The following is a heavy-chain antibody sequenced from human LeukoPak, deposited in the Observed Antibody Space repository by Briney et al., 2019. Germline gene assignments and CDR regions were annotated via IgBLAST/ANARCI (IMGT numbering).Heavy chain of an antibody. Sequence: PSETLSLTCDVYGGSFSGYYWSWIRQPPGKGLEWIGEINHSGSTNYNPSLKSRVTISVDTSKNQFSLKLNSVTAADTAVYYCARVGWGYYRLPIDYWGQGTLVTVSS. V-gene: IGHV4-34*01. D-gene: IGHD3-22*01. CDR2: INHSGST. CDR1: GGSFSGYY. CDR3: ARVGWGYYRLPIDY. J-gene: IGHJ4*02.